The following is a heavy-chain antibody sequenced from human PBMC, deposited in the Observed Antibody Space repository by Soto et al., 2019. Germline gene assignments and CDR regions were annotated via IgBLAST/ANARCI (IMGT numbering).Heavy chain of an antibody. CDR2: ISASGGST. V-gene: IGHV3-23*01. D-gene: IGHD3-3*01. CDR3: AKDASSGITSFDS. Sequence: EVQLLESGGGMVERGGSLRLSCADSGSTFSRYAMNWVRQAPGKGLEWVSGISASGGSTYYADFVKGRITISRDNPKSTLYLQMNSLRAEDTAVYYCAKDASSGITSFDSWGRGTVVTVSS. J-gene: IGHJ2*01. CDR1: GSTFSRYA.